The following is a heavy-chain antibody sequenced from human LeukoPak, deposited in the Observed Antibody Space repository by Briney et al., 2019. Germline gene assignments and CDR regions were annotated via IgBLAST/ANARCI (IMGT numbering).Heavy chain of an antibody. Sequence: GGSLRLSCAASGFTFSSYAMSWVRQAPGKGLEWVSSISGGSTYYADSVKGRFTISRDNSKNTLYLQMNSLRAEDTAVYYCAKEGYSCGRPLDYWGQGTLVTVSS. J-gene: IGHJ4*02. CDR2: ISGGST. V-gene: IGHV3-23*01. CDR3: AKEGYSCGRPLDY. CDR1: GFTFSSYA. D-gene: IGHD5-18*01.